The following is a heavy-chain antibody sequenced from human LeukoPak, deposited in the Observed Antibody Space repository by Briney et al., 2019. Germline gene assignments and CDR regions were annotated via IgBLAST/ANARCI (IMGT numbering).Heavy chain of an antibody. CDR2: CSRSSRTI. J-gene: IGHJ4*02. CDR1: GFTLSAYN. Sequence: PGGSLRLSCAASGFTLSAYNMYWVRQAPAKGLQWISYCSRSSRTIYYADSVKGRFTISRDDATNALYLQMNSLRDEDSAVYYCARAAGYYAPFDNWGQGTLVTVSS. V-gene: IGHV3-48*02. D-gene: IGHD2-2*01. CDR3: ARAAGYYAPFDN.